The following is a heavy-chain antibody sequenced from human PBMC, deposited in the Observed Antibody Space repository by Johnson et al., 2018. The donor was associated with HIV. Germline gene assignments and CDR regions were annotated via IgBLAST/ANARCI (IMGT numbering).Heavy chain of an antibody. Sequence: QVQLVESGGGVVQPGRSLRLPCAAPGFPFSHYYMDWVRQAPGKGLEWVAVISYDGSEKYFADSVKGRFTISRDNTKNTLYLQMNSLRAEATAVYYCARVSIWSGYPDAFDIWGQGTMVTVSS. CDR1: GFPFSHYY. J-gene: IGHJ3*02. V-gene: IGHV3-30*19. CDR2: ISYDGSEK. D-gene: IGHD3-3*01. CDR3: ARVSIWSGYPDAFDI.